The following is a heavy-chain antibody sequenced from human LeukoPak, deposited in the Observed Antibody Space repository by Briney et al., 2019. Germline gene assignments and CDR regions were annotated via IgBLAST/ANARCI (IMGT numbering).Heavy chain of an antibody. CDR2: ISYDGSNK. D-gene: IGHD1-26*01. Sequence: GRSLRLSCAASGFTFSSYGMHWVRQAPGKGLEWVAVISYDGSNKYYADSVKGRFTISRDNSENTLFLYMDSLRAADTAVYFCARVLSGSLDYWGQGTLVTVSS. J-gene: IGHJ4*02. CDR1: GFTFSSYG. CDR3: ARVLSGSLDY. V-gene: IGHV3-30*03.